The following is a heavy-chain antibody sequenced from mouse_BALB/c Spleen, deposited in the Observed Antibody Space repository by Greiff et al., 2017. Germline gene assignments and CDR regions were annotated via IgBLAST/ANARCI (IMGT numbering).Heavy chain of an antibody. J-gene: IGHJ1*01. D-gene: IGHD1-1*01. Sequence: QVQLKQSGPELVRPGVSVKISCKGSSYTFTDYAMHWVKQSHAKSLEWIGVISTYYGNTNYNQKFKGKATMTVDKSSSTAYMELARLTSEDSAVYYCARGVYYGSSYGYFDVWGAGTTVTVSS. CDR2: ISTYYGNT. V-gene: IGHV1-67*01. CDR1: SYTFTDYA. CDR3: ARGVYYGSSYGYFDV.